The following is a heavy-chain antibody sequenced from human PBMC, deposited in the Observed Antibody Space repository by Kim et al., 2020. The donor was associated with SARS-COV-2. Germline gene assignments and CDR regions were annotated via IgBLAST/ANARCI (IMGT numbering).Heavy chain of an antibody. J-gene: IGHJ4*02. CDR3: SSSYGSGSYYNEPVDY. CDR1: GGSFSGYY. CDR2: INHSGST. V-gene: IGHV4-34*01. D-gene: IGHD3-10*01. Sequence: SETLSLTCAVYGGSFSGYYWSWIRQPPGKGLEWIGEINHSGSTNYNPSLKSRVTISVDTSKIQFPLKLSSVTAADTAVYYCSSSYGSGSYYNEPVDYWGQGTLGTLSS.